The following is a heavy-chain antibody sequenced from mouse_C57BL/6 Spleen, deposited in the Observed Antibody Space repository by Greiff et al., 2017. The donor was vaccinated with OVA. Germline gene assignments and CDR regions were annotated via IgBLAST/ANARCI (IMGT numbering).Heavy chain of an antibody. CDR1: GYTFTSYW. Sequence: QVQLQQSGAELVKPGASVKLSCKASGYTFTSYWMHWVKQRPGQGLEWIGMIHPNSGSTNYNEKFKSKATLTVDKSSSTAYMQLSSLTSEDSAVYYCARITTVVATYRYFDVWGTGTTVTVSS. D-gene: IGHD1-1*01. J-gene: IGHJ1*03. CDR3: ARITTVVATYRYFDV. V-gene: IGHV1-64*01. CDR2: IHPNSGST.